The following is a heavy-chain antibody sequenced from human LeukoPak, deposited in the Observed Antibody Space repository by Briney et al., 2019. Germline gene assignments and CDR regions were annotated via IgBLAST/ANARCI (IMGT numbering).Heavy chain of an antibody. Sequence: GGSLRLSCAASGFTFSDYYMSWIRHAPGKGLEWVSYISSGSAYTTYADSVKGRFTISRDNAKNSLYLQMNTLRAEDTAVYYCARVNSYGNDYWGQGTLVTVSS. J-gene: IGHJ4*02. V-gene: IGHV3-11*05. CDR3: ARVNSYGNDY. CDR2: ISSGSAYT. CDR1: GFTFSDYY. D-gene: IGHD5-18*01.